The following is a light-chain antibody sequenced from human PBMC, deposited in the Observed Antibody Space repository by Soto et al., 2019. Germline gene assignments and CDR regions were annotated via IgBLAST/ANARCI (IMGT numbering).Light chain of an antibody. CDR1: QDISTL. V-gene: IGKV1D-12*01. CDR3: QQADSFSLT. J-gene: IGKJ4*01. Sequence: DIQMTQSPSSVSASIGDTVTITCRASQDISTLLAWYQQKPGKAPKLLIYGASTLESGVPSRFSGRGSGTDFTLIISSLQPEDFATYFCQQADSFSLTLGGGTKVDIK. CDR2: GAS.